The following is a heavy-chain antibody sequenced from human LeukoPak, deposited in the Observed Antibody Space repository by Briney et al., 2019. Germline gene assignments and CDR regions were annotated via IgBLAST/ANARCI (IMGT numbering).Heavy chain of an antibody. CDR3: AKDCSSTSCYPFDAFDI. V-gene: IGHV3-23*01. J-gene: IGHJ3*02. D-gene: IGHD2-2*01. CDR2: ISGSGGST. Sequence: GGSLRLSCAASGFTFSSYAMSWVRQAPGKGLEWVSAISGSGGSTYYADSVKGRFTISRDNSKNTLYLQMNSLRAEDTAVYYRAKDCSSTSCYPFDAFDIWGQGTMVTVSS. CDR1: GFTFSSYA.